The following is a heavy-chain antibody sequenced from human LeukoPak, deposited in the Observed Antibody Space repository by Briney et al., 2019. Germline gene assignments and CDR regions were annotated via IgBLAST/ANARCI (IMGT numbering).Heavy chain of an antibody. CDR2: MTPNTGDT. V-gene: IGHV1-8*02. D-gene: IGHD3-9*01. Sequence: ASVKVSCKTSGYTFTGYYMHWVRQAPGQGLEWMGWMTPNTGDTRYSQKFQGRVTMTRDTSISTAYMVLSTLTSEDTAVYYCARGIDAGVDYWGQGTLVTVSS. CDR3: ARGIDAGVDY. CDR1: GYTFTGYY. J-gene: IGHJ4*02.